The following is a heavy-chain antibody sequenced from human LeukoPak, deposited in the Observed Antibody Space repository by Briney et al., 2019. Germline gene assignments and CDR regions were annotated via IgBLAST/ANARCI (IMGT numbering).Heavy chain of an antibody. CDR1: GYTFTSYG. V-gene: IGHV1-18*01. Sequence: GASVKVSCKASGYTFTSYGISWVRQAPGQGLEWMGWISTYNGDTNFAQNLQGRVTMTTDTSTSTAYMELRSLRSADTAVYYCARLLSLTRYYYYGMDVWGQGTTVTVSS. CDR2: ISTYNGDT. D-gene: IGHD3-9*01. CDR3: ARLLSLTRYYYYGMDV. J-gene: IGHJ6*02.